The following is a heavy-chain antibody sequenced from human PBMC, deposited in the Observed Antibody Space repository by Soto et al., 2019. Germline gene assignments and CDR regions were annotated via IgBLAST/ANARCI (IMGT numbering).Heavy chain of an antibody. CDR1: GFTFSSYA. CDR3: AKDQGTYYDYVWGSYRYTGSDNWFDP. CDR2: ISGSGGST. D-gene: IGHD3-16*02. V-gene: IGHV3-23*01. J-gene: IGHJ5*02. Sequence: GGSLRLSCAASGFTFSSYAMSWVRQAPGKGLEWVSAISGSGGSTYYADSVKGRFTISRDNSKNTLYLQMNSLRAEDTAVYYCAKDQGTYYDYVWGSYRYTGSDNWFDPWGQGTLVTVSS.